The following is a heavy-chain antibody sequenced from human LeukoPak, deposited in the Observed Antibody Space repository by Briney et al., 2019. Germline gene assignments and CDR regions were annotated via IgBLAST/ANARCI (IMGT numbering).Heavy chain of an antibody. D-gene: IGHD6-19*01. Sequence: ASVEVSCKASGYTFTSYGISWVRQAPGQGLEWMGWISAYNGNTNYAQKLQGRVTMTTDTSTSTAYMELRSLRSDDTAVYYCARDRRIAVAGPVDYWPQGTLVTVSS. CDR1: GYTFTSYG. V-gene: IGHV1-18*01. CDR2: ISAYNGNT. J-gene: IGHJ4*02. CDR3: ARDRRIAVAGPVDY.